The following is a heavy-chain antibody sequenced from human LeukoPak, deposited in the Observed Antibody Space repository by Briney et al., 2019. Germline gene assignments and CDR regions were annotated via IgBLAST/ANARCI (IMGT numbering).Heavy chain of an antibody. CDR3: VKDLYRVNDFSIFDY. CDR2: ISYDGSNK. V-gene: IGHV3-30*14. Sequence: GGSLRLSCAASGFTFSSYAMHWVRQAPGKGLEWVAVISYDGSNKYYADSVKGRFTISRDNSKNTLYLQMSSLRAEDTAVYYCVKDLYRVNDFSIFDYWGQGTLVTVSS. J-gene: IGHJ4*02. CDR1: GFTFSSYA. D-gene: IGHD3-3*01.